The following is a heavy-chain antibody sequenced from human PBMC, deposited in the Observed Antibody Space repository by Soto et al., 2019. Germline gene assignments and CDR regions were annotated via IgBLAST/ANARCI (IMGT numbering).Heavy chain of an antibody. CDR1: GYSFTSYW. V-gene: IGHV5-51*01. CDR3: ARGYDSSGWYYYYGMDV. CDR2: IYPGDSDT. J-gene: IGHJ6*02. Sequence: PGESLKISCKGSGYSFTSYWIGWVRQMPGKGLEWMGIIYPGDSDTRYSPSFQGQVTISADTSTSTVYMELSSLRSEDTAVYYCARGYDSSGWYYYYGMDVWGQGTTVTVSS. D-gene: IGHD6-19*01.